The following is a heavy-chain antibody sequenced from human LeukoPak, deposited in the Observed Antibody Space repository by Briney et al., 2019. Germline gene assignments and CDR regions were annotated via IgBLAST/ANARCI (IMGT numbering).Heavy chain of an antibody. CDR3: ARLVPRYGSGSQSDY. J-gene: IGHJ4*02. CDR1: GGSITSIFY. D-gene: IGHD3-10*01. V-gene: IGHV4-59*12. Sequence: SETLSLTCTVSGGSITSIFYWSCIRQSPGKGLEWVGYIYNSGGTKYNPSLKSRLTISVDTSKNQFSLKLSSVTAADTAVYYCARLVPRYGSGSQSDYWGQGTLVTVSS. CDR2: IYNSGGT.